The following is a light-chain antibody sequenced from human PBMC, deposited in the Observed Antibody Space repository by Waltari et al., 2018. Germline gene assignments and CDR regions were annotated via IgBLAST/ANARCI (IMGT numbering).Light chain of an antibody. J-gene: IGKJ5*01. CDR2: GAS. Sequence: EIVMTQSPATLSVSPGERATLSCRASQSVSSKLTWYQQKPGQPPRLLIYGASTRATGIPARFSGSGSGTDFTLTISSLQSEDFAVYYCQQYYNWPPVTFGQGTRLEIK. V-gene: IGKV3-15*01. CDR3: QQYYNWPPVT. CDR1: QSVSSK.